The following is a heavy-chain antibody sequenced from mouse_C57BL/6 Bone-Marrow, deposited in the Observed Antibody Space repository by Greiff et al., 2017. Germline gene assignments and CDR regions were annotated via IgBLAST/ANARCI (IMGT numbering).Heavy chain of an antibody. CDR1: GYTFTSSG. D-gene: IGHD1-1*01. CDR2: IYPRSGNT. CDR3: AREALYYYGSFYWYFDV. Sequence: VQRVESGAELARPGASVKLSCKASGYTFTSSGISWVKQRTGQGLEWIGEIYPRSGNTYYNEKFKGKATLTADKSSSTAYMELRSLTSEDSAVYFCAREALYYYGSFYWYFDVWGTGTTVTVSS. V-gene: IGHV1-81*01. J-gene: IGHJ1*03.